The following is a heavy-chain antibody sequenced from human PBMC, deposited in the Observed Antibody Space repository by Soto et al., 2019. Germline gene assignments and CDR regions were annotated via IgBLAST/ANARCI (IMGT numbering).Heavy chain of an antibody. CDR3: ATGDKSLVVVAATYYYYYGMDV. J-gene: IGHJ6*02. Sequence: GASVKVSCKVSGYTLTELSMHWVRQAPGKGLEWMGGFDPEDGETIYAQKFQGRVTMTEDTSTDTAYMELSSLRSEDTAVYYCATGDKSLVVVAATYYYYYGMDVWGQGTTVTVSS. V-gene: IGHV1-24*01. D-gene: IGHD2-15*01. CDR2: FDPEDGET. CDR1: GYTLTELS.